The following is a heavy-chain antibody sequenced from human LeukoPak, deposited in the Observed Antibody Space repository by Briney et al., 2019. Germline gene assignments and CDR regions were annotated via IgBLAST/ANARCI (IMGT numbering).Heavy chain of an antibody. J-gene: IGHJ4*02. V-gene: IGHV3-30*04. D-gene: IGHD5-12*01. CDR3: TTDVATVNDY. Sequence: GRSLRLSCAASGFTFSSYAMHWVRQAPGKGLEWVAVISYDGSNKYYADSVKGRFTISRDNSKNTLYLQMNSLKTEDTAVYYCTTDVATVNDYWGQGTLVTVSS. CDR2: ISYDGSNK. CDR1: GFTFSSYA.